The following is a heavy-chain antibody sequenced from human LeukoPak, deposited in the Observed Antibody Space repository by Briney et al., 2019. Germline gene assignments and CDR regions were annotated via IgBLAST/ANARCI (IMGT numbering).Heavy chain of an antibody. Sequence: SVKVSCKASGGTFSSYAISWVRQAPGQGLEWMGRIIPIFDTTNYAQNFQGRVRISTDESTSTAYMEVSSLRSEDTAVYYCARDAPPGVRGVIRWFDPWGQGTLVTVSS. CDR3: ARDAPPGVRGVIRWFDP. CDR1: GGTFSSYA. V-gene: IGHV1-69*05. CDR2: IIPIFDTT. J-gene: IGHJ5*02. D-gene: IGHD3-10*01.